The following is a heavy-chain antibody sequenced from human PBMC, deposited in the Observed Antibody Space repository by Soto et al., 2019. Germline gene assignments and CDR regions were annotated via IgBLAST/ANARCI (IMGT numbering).Heavy chain of an antibody. J-gene: IGHJ6*02. D-gene: IGHD6-13*01. Sequence: SVKVSCKASGGTFSSYAISWVRQAPGQGLEWMGGIIPIFGTANYAQKFQGRVTITADESTSTAYMELSSLRSEDTAVYYCAKECIAANYYYYGMDVWGQGTTVTAP. CDR2: IIPIFGTA. CDR1: GGTFSSYA. CDR3: AKECIAANYYYYGMDV. V-gene: IGHV1-69*13.